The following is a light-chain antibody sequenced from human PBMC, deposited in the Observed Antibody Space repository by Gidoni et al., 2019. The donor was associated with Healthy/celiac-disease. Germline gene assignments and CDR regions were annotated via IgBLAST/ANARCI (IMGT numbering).Light chain of an antibody. CDR2: DAS. CDR3: QQRSTWPPT. Sequence: EIVLTQSPATLSLSPGERATLSCRASQSVSSYLAWYQQKPGQAPRILIYDASNRATGIPARFSGSGSGTDFTLTCSSLESEDFAVYDCQQRSTWPPTFGGGTKVEIK. J-gene: IGKJ4*01. CDR1: QSVSSY. V-gene: IGKV3-11*01.